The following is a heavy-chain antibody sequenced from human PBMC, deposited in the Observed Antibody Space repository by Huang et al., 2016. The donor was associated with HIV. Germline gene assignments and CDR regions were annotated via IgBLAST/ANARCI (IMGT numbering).Heavy chain of an antibody. CDR3: ARDPRIQSWLNFFDY. J-gene: IGHJ4*02. D-gene: IGHD3-22*01. Sequence: VQLVESGGGLVQPGGSLRLSCAASGFSISSYWMHWVRQAPGKGLVWVSRSNSDGSSTSYAESVKGRFTISRDNAKNTLYLQMNSLRAEDTAVYYCARDPRIQSWLNFFDYWGQGTLVSVSS. V-gene: IGHV3-74*01. CDR2: SNSDGSST. CDR1: GFSISSYW.